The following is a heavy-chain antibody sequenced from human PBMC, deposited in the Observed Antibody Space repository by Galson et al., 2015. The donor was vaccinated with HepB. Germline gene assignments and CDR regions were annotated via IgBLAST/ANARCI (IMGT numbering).Heavy chain of an antibody. V-gene: IGHV2-70*04. CDR2: IDWDDAK. CDR1: GFSLVTGGMR. D-gene: IGHD3-22*01. Sequence: PALVKPTQTLTLTCTFSGFSLVTGGMRVGWIRQPPGKALEWLARIDWDDAKFYSASLKTRLTISKDTSKNQVVLTMTNMDPVDTATYYCVRGYDSSSYNYYFDRWGQGTLVTVSS. J-gene: IGHJ4*02. CDR3: VRGYDSSSYNYYFDR.